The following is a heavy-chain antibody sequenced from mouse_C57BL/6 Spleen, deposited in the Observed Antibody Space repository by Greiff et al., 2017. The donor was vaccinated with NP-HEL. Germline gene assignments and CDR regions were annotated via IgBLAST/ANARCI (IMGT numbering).Heavy chain of an antibody. J-gene: IGHJ1*03. D-gene: IGHD2-1*01. CDR3: ARREGNYLYWYFGG. CDR1: GYTFTSYW. Sequence: VKLQQPGTELVKPGASVKLSCKASGYTFTSYWMHWVKQRPGQGLEWIGNINPSNGGTNYNEKFKSKATLTVDKSSSTAYMQLSSLTSEDSAVYYCARREGNYLYWYFGGWGTGATVTVAS. V-gene: IGHV1-53*01. CDR2: INPSNGGT.